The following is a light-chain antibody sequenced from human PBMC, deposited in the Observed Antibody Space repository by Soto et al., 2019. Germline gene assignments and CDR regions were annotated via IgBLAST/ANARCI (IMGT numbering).Light chain of an antibody. CDR1: QSVDNY. J-gene: IGKJ3*01. CDR3: QQRSNRPRFT. Sequence: EIELTRSPGTLSLSPGERATLSCRASQSVDNYLAWYQQKPGQAPRLLIYDVSNRATGTPARFSGSGSGTDFTLSISSLEPEDFAVYYCQQRSNRPRFTFGPGTKVDI. V-gene: IGKV3-11*01. CDR2: DVS.